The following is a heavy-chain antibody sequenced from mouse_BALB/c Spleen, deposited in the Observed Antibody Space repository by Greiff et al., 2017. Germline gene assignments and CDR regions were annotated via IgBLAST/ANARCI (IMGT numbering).Heavy chain of an antibody. Sequence: QVQLQQSGAELVKPGASVKLSCKTSGYTFTSYWIQWVKQRPGQGLGWIGEIFPGTGTTYYNEKFKGKATLTIDTSSSTAYMQLSSLTSADSAVYFCARGDYDKGFAYWGQGTLVTVSA. CDR3: ARGDYDKGFAY. V-gene: IGHV1S132*01. J-gene: IGHJ3*01. D-gene: IGHD2-4*01. CDR1: GYTFTSYW. CDR2: IFPGTGTT.